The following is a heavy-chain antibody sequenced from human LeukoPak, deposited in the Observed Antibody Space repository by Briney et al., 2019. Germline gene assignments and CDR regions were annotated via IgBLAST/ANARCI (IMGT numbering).Heavy chain of an antibody. CDR2: IWYDGSNK. CDR1: GFTFNIYG. J-gene: IGHJ3*02. CDR3: ARDQYYFGSGTPGDDAFDI. D-gene: IGHD3-10*01. Sequence: PGGSLRLSCAASGFTFNIYGLHWVRQAPGKGLEWVAVIWYDGSNKFYADSVKGRFTISRDNSRDTVYLQMNSLGAEDTAVYYCARDQYYFGSGTPGDDAFDIWGQGTMVTVSS. V-gene: IGHV3-33*01.